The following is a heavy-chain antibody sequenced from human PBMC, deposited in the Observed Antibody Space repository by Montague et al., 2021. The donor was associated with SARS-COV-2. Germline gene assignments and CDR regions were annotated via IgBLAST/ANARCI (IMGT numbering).Heavy chain of an antibody. Sequence: SETLSLTCTVSGGSISSSSYYWGWIRQPPGKGLEWIGRIYYRGSIYYNPSLKTRVTISVDTSKNQFSLKLSSVTAADTAVYYCARRVTGTTVHYYYYGMDVWGQGTTVTVSS. CDR3: ARRVTGTTVHYYYYGMDV. CDR2: IYYRGSI. CDR1: GGSISSSSYY. J-gene: IGHJ6*02. D-gene: IGHD1-20*01. V-gene: IGHV4-39*01.